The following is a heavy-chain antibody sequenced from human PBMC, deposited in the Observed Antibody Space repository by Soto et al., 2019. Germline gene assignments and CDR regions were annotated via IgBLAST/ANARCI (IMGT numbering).Heavy chain of an antibody. CDR1: GFMFSSYS. J-gene: IGHJ4*02. CDR2: ISSSSSTI. Sequence: EVQLVESGGGLVQPGGSLRLSCAASGFMFSSYSMHWVRQAPGRGLEWVSYISSSSSTIYYADSVKGRFTISRDNAKNSLYLQMNSLRAEDTAVYYCARDLPRCSGGSCWYYWGQGTLVTVSS. V-gene: IGHV3-48*01. D-gene: IGHD2-15*01. CDR3: ARDLPRCSGGSCWYY.